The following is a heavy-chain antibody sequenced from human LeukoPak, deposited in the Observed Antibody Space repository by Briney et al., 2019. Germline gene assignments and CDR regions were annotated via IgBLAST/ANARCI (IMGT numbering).Heavy chain of an antibody. Sequence: PGGSLRLSCAASGFTVSSNYMNWVRQAPGKGLEWASVIYSSGSTYYADSVKGRFTISRDNSKNTLYLQMNSLRAEDTAVYYCARDLYGVSHDYWGQGTLVTVSS. J-gene: IGHJ4*02. CDR1: GFTVSSNY. CDR3: ARDLYGVSHDY. CDR2: IYSSGST. V-gene: IGHV3-53*01. D-gene: IGHD4-17*01.